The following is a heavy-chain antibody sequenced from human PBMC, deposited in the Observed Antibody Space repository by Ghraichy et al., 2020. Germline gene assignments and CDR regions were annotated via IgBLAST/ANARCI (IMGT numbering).Heavy chain of an antibody. V-gene: IGHV3-33*01. Sequence: GGSLRLSCAASGFTFSSYGMHWVRQAPGKGLEWVAVIWYDGSNKYYADSVKGRFTISRDNSKNTLYLQMNSLRAEDTAVYYCARDRYFWSGYYLYYYYYGMDVWGQGTTVTVSS. CDR3: ARDRYFWSGYYLYYYYYGMDV. CDR2: IWYDGSNK. J-gene: IGHJ6*02. D-gene: IGHD3-3*01. CDR1: GFTFSSYG.